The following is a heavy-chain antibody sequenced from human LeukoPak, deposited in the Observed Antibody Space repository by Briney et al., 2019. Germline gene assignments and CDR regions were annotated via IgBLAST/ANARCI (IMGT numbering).Heavy chain of an antibody. D-gene: IGHD3-10*01. Sequence: GRSLRLSCAASGFTFSSYGMHWVRQAPGKGLEWVAVISYDGSNKYYADSVKGRFTISRDNSKNTLYLQMNSLRAEDTAVYYCAKDHRLYGSGSYLFDYWGQGTLVTVSS. CDR1: GFTFSSYG. CDR3: AKDHRLYGSGSYLFDY. V-gene: IGHV3-30*18. J-gene: IGHJ4*02. CDR2: ISYDGSNK.